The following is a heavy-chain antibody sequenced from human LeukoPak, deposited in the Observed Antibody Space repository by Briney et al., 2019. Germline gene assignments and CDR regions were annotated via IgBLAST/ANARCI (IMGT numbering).Heavy chain of an antibody. CDR2: ISWNSGSI. CDR3: AKERYSSSWYAGSFDY. CDR1: GFTFDDYA. D-gene: IGHD6-13*01. Sequence: PGRSLRLSCAASGFTFDDYAMHWVRQAPGKGLEWVSGISWNSGSIGCADSVKGRFTISRDNAKNSLYLQMNSLRAEDTALYYCAKERYSSSWYAGSFDYWGQGTLVTVSS. J-gene: IGHJ4*02. V-gene: IGHV3-9*01.